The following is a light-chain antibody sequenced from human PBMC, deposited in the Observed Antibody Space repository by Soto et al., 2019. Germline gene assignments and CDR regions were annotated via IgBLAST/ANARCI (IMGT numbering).Light chain of an antibody. CDR3: QVWDTYVDHGV. J-gene: IGLJ3*02. V-gene: IGLV3-21*02. CDR1: NIGVKS. CDR2: DDS. Sequence: SYELTQPPSVSVAPGQTAKIICGGENIGVKSVNWYLQKPGQAPVLVVYDDSDRPSGIPERFSGSNSNDGATLTISRVEAGDEADYYCQVWDTYVDHGVFGGGTKLTVL.